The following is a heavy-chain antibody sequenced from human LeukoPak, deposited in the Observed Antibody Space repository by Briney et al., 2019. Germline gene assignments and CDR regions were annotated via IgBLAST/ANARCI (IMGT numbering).Heavy chain of an antibody. D-gene: IGHD3-22*01. CDR2: IYNSGST. CDR1: GGSISSYY. Sequence: PSETLSLTCTVSGGSISSYYWSWIRQPAGKGLEWVGGIYNSGSTNYNPSLKSRVTISVDTSKNQFSLKLSSVTAADTAVYYCAREYYYDSSGCYDYWGQGTLVTVSS. V-gene: IGHV4-4*07. J-gene: IGHJ4*02. CDR3: AREYYYDSSGCYDY.